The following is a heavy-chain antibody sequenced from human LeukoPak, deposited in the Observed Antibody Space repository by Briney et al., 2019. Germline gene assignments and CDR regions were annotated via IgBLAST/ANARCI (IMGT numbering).Heavy chain of an antibody. Sequence: SETLSLTCTVSGGSVSSSSYYWGWIRQPPGKGLEWIGSIFYSGSTSYNPSLKSRVTVSVDTSKNQFSLKLTSVTAADTAVDYCSRHGCSSNICHFDYWGQGTLVTVSS. CDR3: SRHGCSSNICHFDY. CDR1: GGSVSSSSYY. CDR2: IFYSGST. D-gene: IGHD2-2*01. J-gene: IGHJ4*02. V-gene: IGHV4-39*01.